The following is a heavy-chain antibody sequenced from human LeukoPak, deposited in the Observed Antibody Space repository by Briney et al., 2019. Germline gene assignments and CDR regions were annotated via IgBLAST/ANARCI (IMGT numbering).Heavy chain of an antibody. Sequence: SETLSLTCTVSRGSITTNYWSWIRQPARKGLERIGRIYTGGSTNYNPSLKSRVTLSVDTPKSQFSLKLNSVTAADTSVYYCARDRRDGYNSFYYFDYWGQGTLVTVSS. CDR2: IYTGGST. CDR1: RGSITTNY. J-gene: IGHJ4*02. CDR3: ARDRRDGYNSFYYFDY. D-gene: IGHD5-24*01. V-gene: IGHV4-4*07.